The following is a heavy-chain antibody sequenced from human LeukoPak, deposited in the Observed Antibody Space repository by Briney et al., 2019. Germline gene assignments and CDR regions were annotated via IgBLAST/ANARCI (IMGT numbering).Heavy chain of an antibody. CDR1: GFTFSSYG. V-gene: IGHV3-30*02. D-gene: IGHD2-21*02. CDR2: IRYDGSNK. CDR3: AKDPVVVTAGYYFDY. Sequence: QPGRSLRLSCAASGFTFSSYGMHWVRRAPGKGLEWVAFIRYDGSNKYYADSVKGRFTISRDNSKNTLYLQMNSLRAEDTAVYYCAKDPVVVTAGYYFDYWGQGTLVTVSS. J-gene: IGHJ4*02.